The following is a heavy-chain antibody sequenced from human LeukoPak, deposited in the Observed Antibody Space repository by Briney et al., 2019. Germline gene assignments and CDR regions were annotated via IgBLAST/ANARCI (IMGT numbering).Heavy chain of an antibody. CDR3: ARDTYLCRGGSDY. D-gene: IGHD3-10*02. V-gene: IGHV4-39*02. J-gene: IGHJ4*02. CDR1: GGSIIISNYY. Sequence: SETLSLTCTVSGGSIIISNYYWSWIRQPPGKGLEWIGSSSYAGHTYYNPSLQSRVTISVDTSKNQFSLKLASVTAADTAIYYCARDTYLCRGGSDYWGLGTLVTVSS. CDR2: SSYAGHT.